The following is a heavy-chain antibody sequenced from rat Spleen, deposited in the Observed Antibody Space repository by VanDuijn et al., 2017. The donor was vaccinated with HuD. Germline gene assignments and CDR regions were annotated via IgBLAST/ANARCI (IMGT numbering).Heavy chain of an antibody. Sequence: QVQLKESGPGLVQPSQTLSLTCTVPGFSLTSNSVSWVRQPPGKGLEWMGAIWSGGGTNYNSAVKSRLSISRDTSKSQVLLKMNSLQPEDTGTYYCARHLREASGVMDAWGQGASVTVSS. CDR2: IWSGGGT. CDR1: GFSLTSNS. J-gene: IGHJ4*01. CDR3: ARHLREASGVMDA. D-gene: IGHD4-3*01. V-gene: IGHV2-1*01.